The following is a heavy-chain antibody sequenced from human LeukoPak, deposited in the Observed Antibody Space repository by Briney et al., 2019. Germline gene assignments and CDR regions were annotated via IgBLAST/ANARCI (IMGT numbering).Heavy chain of an antibody. J-gene: IGHJ4*02. CDR1: GFTFGDYV. Sequence: GGSLRLSCTASGFTFGDYVMSWFRPAPGKGLEWVGFIRSKAYGGTTEYAASVKGRFTISRDDSKSIAYLQMNSLKTEDTAVYYCTRGSAAVASYYFDYWGQGTLVTVSS. D-gene: IGHD6-19*01. CDR3: TRGSAAVASYYFDY. CDR2: IRSKAYGGTT. V-gene: IGHV3-49*03.